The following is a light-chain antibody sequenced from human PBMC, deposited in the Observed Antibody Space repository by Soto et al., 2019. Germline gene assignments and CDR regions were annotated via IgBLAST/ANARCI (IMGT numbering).Light chain of an antibody. Sequence: IVLTQSAGTLSFSPGERATLSCMASQSVSSSYLAWYQQKPGQAPRLLIYGASSRATGIPDRFSGSGSGTDFTLTISRLEPEDFAVYYCQQYGSSPRTFGQGTKVDIK. CDR3: QQYGSSPRT. V-gene: IGKV3-20*01. CDR1: QSVSSSY. J-gene: IGKJ1*01. CDR2: GAS.